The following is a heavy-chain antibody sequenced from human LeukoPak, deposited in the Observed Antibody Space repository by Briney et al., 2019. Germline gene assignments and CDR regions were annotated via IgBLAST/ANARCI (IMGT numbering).Heavy chain of an antibody. Sequence: PSQTLSLTCTVSGGSISSGDYYWTWIRQHPGKGLEWIGYIYYTGNTYYNPSLQSRVTISVDTSKNQFSLKLTSVTAADTAVYYCARDTGGYGDLGYWGQGTLVTVSS. V-gene: IGHV4-31*03. CDR1: GGSISSGDYY. CDR3: ARDTGGYGDLGY. CDR2: IYYTGNT. D-gene: IGHD4-17*01. J-gene: IGHJ4*02.